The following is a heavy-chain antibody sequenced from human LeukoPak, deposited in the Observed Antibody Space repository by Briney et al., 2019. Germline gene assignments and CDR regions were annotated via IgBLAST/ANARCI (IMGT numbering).Heavy chain of an antibody. V-gene: IGHV3-21*01. Sequence: GGSLRLSCAASGFTFSSYSLNWVRQAPGKGLEWVSSITSSSSYIYYADSVKGRFTISRDNAKNSLFLQMNSLRAEDTAVYYCARYVATTHYFDYWGQGTLVTVSS. CDR1: GFTFSSYS. CDR2: ITSSSSYI. D-gene: IGHD5-12*01. CDR3: ARYVATTHYFDY. J-gene: IGHJ4*02.